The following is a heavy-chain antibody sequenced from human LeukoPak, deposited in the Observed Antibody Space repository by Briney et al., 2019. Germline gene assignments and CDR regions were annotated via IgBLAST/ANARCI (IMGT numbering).Heavy chain of an antibody. CDR1: GFTFSSYG. Sequence: GGSLRLSCAASGFTFSSYGMHWVRQAPGKGLEWVAVIWYDGSNKYYADSVKGRFTISRDNSKNTLYLQMNSLRAEDTAVYYCARDPTYRLPFSYWFDPWGQGTLVTVSS. J-gene: IGHJ5*02. D-gene: IGHD2-2*01. V-gene: IGHV3-33*01. CDR3: ARDPTYRLPFSYWFDP. CDR2: IWYDGSNK.